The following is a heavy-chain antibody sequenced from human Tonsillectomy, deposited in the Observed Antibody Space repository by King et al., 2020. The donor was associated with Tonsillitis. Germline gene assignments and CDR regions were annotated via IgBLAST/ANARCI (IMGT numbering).Heavy chain of an antibody. D-gene: IGHD3-3*01. CDR1: GFTFSSYS. CDR2: ITSTTNSI. J-gene: IGHJ4*02. Sequence: VQLVESGGGLVQPGGSLRLSCAASGFTFSSYSMNWVRQAPGKGLEWISYITSTTNSIYYADSVRGRFTISRDNAKNSLYLQMNSLRAEDTAVYFCARGEQYFDCWSGYNYFDAWGQGTLVTVSS. CDR3: ARGEQYFDCWSGYNYFDA. V-gene: IGHV3-48*01.